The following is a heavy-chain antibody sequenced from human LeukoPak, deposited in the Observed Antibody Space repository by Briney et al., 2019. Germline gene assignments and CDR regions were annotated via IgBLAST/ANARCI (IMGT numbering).Heavy chain of an antibody. CDR2: IYYSGST. D-gene: IGHD3-3*01. J-gene: IGHJ6*03. Sequence: SETLSLTCTVSGGSISSRGYYWGWIRQPPGKGLEWIGNIYYSGSTYYSPSLKSRVTISLDTSKNQFSLKLRSVTAADTAVYYCAREYYDFWSGYHYYYMDVWGKGTTVTVSS. V-gene: IGHV4-39*07. CDR1: GGSISSRGYY. CDR3: AREYYDFWSGYHYYYMDV.